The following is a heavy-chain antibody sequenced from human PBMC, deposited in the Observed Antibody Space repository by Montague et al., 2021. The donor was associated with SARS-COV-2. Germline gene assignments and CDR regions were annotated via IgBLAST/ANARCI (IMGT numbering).Heavy chain of an antibody. D-gene: IGHD3-22*01. J-gene: IGHJ4*01. Sequence: SETRSLTCTVSGGSISSYYWSWIRQPPGKGLEWIGYIYYSGRTNYNPSLKSRVTISVDTSKNQFSLKLSSVTAADTAVYYCARGGGSGYRYYFDYWGHGSTVTVSS. CDR3: ARGGGSGYRYYFDY. CDR2: IYYSGRT. CDR1: GGSISSYY. V-gene: IGHV4-59*01.